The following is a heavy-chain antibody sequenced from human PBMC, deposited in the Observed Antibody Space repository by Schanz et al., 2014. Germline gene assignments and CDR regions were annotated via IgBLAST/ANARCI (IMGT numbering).Heavy chain of an antibody. CDR3: ARDLSYCDFWNLTYCYYGMDV. Sequence: EVQLVEPGGGLVQPGGSLRLSCAASGFTVSSNYMSWVRQAPGQGLGWVSVIYSGGSTYYADSVKGRFTITRDNSKNTLYLQMNSLRAEDTAVYYCARDLSYCDFWNLTYCYYGMDVWGQGTTVTVSS. V-gene: IGHV3-66*01. CDR1: GFTVSSNY. D-gene: IGHD3-3*01. J-gene: IGHJ6*02. CDR2: IYSGGST.